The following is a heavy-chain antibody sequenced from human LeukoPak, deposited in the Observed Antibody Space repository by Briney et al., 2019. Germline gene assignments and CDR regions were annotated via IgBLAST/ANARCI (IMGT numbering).Heavy chain of an antibody. Sequence: GGSLRLSCAASGFTFSSYAMSWVRQAPGKGLEWVSAISGSGGSTYYADSVKGRFTISRDNSKNTLYLQMNSLRAEDTAVYYCAKDKWELLGRAPYYFDYWGQGTLVTVSS. CDR3: AKDKWELLGRAPYYFDY. J-gene: IGHJ4*02. V-gene: IGHV3-23*01. CDR2: ISGSGGST. CDR1: GFTFSSYA. D-gene: IGHD1-26*01.